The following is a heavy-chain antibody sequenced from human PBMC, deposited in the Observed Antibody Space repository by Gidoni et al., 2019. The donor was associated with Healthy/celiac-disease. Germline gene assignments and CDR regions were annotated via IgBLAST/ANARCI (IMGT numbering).Heavy chain of an antibody. CDR3: AREGRTTDLDYYYYYYMDV. CDR1: GFTFSSYA. D-gene: IGHD1-1*01. CDR2: ISYDGSNK. V-gene: IGHV3-30-3*01. J-gene: IGHJ6*03. Sequence: QVQLVESGGGVVQPGRSLRLSCAASGFTFSSYAMHWVGQAPGKGLGWVAVISYDGSNKYYADSVKGRFTISRDNSKNTLYLQMNSLRAEDTAVYYCAREGRTTDLDYYYYYYMDVWGKGTTVTVSS.